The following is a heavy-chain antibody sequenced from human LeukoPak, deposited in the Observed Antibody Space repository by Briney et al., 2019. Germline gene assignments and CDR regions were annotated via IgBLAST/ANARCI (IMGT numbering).Heavy chain of an antibody. CDR1: GFTFSSYS. CDR2: ISSSSSTI. V-gene: IGHV3-48*01. J-gene: IGHJ4*02. CDR3: AREYCSSTSCLYDY. D-gene: IGHD2-2*01. Sequence: GGSLRLSCAASGFTFSSYSMNWVRQAPGKGLEWVSYISSSSSTIYYADSVKGRFTISRDKAKNPLYLQMNSLRAEDTAVYYCAREYCSSTSCLYDYWGQGTLVTVSS.